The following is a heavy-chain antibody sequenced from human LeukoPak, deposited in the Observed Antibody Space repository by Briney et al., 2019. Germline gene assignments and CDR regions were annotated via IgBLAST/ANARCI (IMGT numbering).Heavy chain of an antibody. CDR3: DYYGSGSYTAFDI. J-gene: IGHJ3*02. Sequence: ASVKVSCKASGGTFSSYAISWVRQAPGQGLEWMGRIIPILGMANYAQKFQGRVTITADKSTSTAYMELSSLRSEDTAVYYCDYYGSGSYTAFDIWGQGTMVTVSS. D-gene: IGHD3-10*01. CDR2: IIPILGMA. CDR1: GGTFSSYA. V-gene: IGHV1-69*04.